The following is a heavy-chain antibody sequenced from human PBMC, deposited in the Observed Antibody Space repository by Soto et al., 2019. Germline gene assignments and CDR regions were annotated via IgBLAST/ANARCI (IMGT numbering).Heavy chain of an antibody. J-gene: IGHJ4*02. CDR1: GFPFAPSL. D-gene: IGHD2-21*02. V-gene: IGHV3-23*01. CDR3: AKRDVPHSTSNAYFYDH. Sequence: EVQLLQSGGGLVQPGGSLTLPCGVFGFPFAPSLMSWVRKAQGRGREWVSTISVSVGSTYSADSVQGRFTVSSDISDNTLFLRMTSLTADDTAVYFCAKRDVPHSTSNAYFYDHWGRGVLVTVSS. CDR2: ISVSVGST.